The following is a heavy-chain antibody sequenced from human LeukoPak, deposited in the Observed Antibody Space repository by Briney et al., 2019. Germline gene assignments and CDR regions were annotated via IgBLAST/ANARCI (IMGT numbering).Heavy chain of an antibody. CDR2: MNPNSGNT. CDR3: ARDIAGATKGGWFDT. Sequence: ASVTVSCKASGYTFTNYDINWVRQATGQGLEWMGWMNPNSGNTVYAQKFQGRVTMTRNTSISTAYMELSSLRSEDTALYYCARDIAGATKGGWFDTWGQGTPVTVSS. J-gene: IGHJ5*02. CDR1: GYTFTNYD. D-gene: IGHD1-26*01. V-gene: IGHV1-8*01.